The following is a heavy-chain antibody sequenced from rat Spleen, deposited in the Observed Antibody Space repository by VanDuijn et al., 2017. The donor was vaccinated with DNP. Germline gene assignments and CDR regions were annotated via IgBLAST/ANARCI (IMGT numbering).Heavy chain of an antibody. Sequence: EVQLVESGGGLVQPGRSLKLSCAASGFTFSNYYMAWVRQAPTKGLEWVASITNSGGSTYYRDSVKGRFTISRDNAKSTLYLQMDSLRSEDTATYYCTRRAGLSYYFDYWGQGVMVTVSS. J-gene: IGHJ2*01. D-gene: IGHD1-1*01. CDR3: TRRAGLSYYFDY. CDR1: GFTFSNYY. CDR2: ITNSGGST. V-gene: IGHV5S23*01.